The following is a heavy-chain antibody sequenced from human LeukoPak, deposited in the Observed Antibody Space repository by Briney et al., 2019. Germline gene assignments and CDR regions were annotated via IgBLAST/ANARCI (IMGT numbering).Heavy chain of an antibody. CDR2: IYYSGST. CDR1: GGSIGTYY. CDR3: ARFTSVAGTFDY. Sequence: SETLSLTCTVSGGSIGTYYWSWIRQPPGKGLEWIAYIYYSGSTNYNPSLKSRVTISLDTSKNQFSLQLNSVTPEDTAVYYCARFTSVAGTFDYWGQGTLVTVSS. V-gene: IGHV4-59*12. J-gene: IGHJ4*02. D-gene: IGHD6-19*01.